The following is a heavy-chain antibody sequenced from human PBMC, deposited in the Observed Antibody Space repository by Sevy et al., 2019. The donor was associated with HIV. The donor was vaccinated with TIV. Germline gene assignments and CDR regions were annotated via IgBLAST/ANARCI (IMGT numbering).Heavy chain of an antibody. J-gene: IGHJ5*02. Sequence: SETLSLTCTVSGGSISSYYWSWIRQPPGKGLEWFGYIYYSGSTNYNPSLKSRVTISVDTSKNQFSLKLSSVTAADTAVYYCARVSGTGYSYGYGYGDNWFDPWGQGTLVTVSS. CDR2: IYYSGST. CDR3: ARVSGTGYSYGYGYGDNWFDP. V-gene: IGHV4-59*01. CDR1: GGSISSYY. D-gene: IGHD5-18*01.